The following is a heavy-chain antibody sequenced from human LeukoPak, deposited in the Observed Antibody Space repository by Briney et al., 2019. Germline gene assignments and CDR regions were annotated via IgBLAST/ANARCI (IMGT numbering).Heavy chain of an antibody. Sequence: ASVKVSCKASGYTFTGYYMHWVRQAPGQGLEWMGWINPNSGGTNYAQKFQGRVTMTRDTSISTAYMEMSRLASDDTAVYYCVKGWDSSGYYAFDIWGQGTMVTVSS. CDR2: INPNSGGT. J-gene: IGHJ3*02. D-gene: IGHD3-22*01. CDR3: VKGWDSSGYYAFDI. V-gene: IGHV1-2*02. CDR1: GYTFTGYY.